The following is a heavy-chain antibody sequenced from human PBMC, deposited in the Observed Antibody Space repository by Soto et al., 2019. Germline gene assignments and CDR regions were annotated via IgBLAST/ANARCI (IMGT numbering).Heavy chain of an antibody. CDR1: GFTLSGYA. CDR3: ARRARPAFYYMDV. D-gene: IGHD6-6*01. J-gene: IGHJ6*03. Sequence: EVQLAESGGGLAQPGGSLRLSCAASGFTLSGYAMDWVRQAPGKGLEYVSGISSNGVGTYYTNSVQGRFTISRDNSKNTVYLHMGSLRPEDMDVYYCARRARPAFYYMDVWGKGTTVTVS. CDR2: ISSNGVGT. V-gene: IGHV3-64*01.